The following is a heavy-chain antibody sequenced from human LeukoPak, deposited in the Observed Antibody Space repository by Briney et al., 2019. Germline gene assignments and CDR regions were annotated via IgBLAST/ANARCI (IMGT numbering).Heavy chain of an antibody. CDR2: IAAGGTT. D-gene: IGHD2-2*01. CDR1: GFTFSNYA. V-gene: IGHV3-23*01. CDR3: ARLLGYCSSTSCYAHAFDI. Sequence: PGGSLRLSCAASGFTFSNYAMSWVRQAPGEGLEWVSAIAAGGTTYYADSVKGRFTISRDNSKNTLSLQMSSLRAEDTAVYYCARLLGYCSSTSCYAHAFDIWGQGTMVTVSS. J-gene: IGHJ3*02.